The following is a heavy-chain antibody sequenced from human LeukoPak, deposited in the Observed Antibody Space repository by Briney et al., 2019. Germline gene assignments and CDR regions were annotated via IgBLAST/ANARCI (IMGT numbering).Heavy chain of an antibody. CDR1: GYTFTDYY. CDR3: ARDGTFDI. J-gene: IGHJ3*02. V-gene: IGHV1-2*02. CDR2: INPDSGVT. Sequence: GASVKVSCKASGYTFTDYYMHWVRQAPGQGLEWMGWINPDSGVTNYPQKFQGRVTMARDTSSSTAYMELIRLRSVDTAVYYCARDGTFDIWGQGTMVTVSS. D-gene: IGHD2-15*01.